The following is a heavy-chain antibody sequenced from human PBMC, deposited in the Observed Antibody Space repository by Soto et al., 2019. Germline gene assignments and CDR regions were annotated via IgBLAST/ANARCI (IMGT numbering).Heavy chain of an antibody. CDR1: GFSLSSTRMA. J-gene: IGHJ4*02. CDR2: IYWDDDK. Sequence: QITLKESGPTLVKPTQTLTLTCTFSGFSLSSTRMAVGWIRQPPGKALEWLALIYWDDDKRYSPFLKSRLTITKDTSKNQVVRTMSMDPVDTARYYCAHIVVAGLGYYFDYWGQGTLVTVSS. V-gene: IGHV2-5*02. D-gene: IGHD6-19*01. CDR3: AHIVVAGLGYYFDY.